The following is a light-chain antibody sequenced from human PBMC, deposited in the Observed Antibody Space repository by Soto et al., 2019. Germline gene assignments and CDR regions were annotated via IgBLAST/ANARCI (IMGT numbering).Light chain of an antibody. Sequence: DIQMIQSHSSLSESVGDRGTTTCRASQSISSYLNWYQQKPGKAPKLLIYAASSLQSGVPSRFSGSGSETDLTLTISSLQPEDFATYSCQQSYSTTWTFGQGTKVNIK. J-gene: IGKJ1*01. CDR1: QSISSY. CDR2: AAS. CDR3: QQSYSTTWT. V-gene: IGKV1-39*01.